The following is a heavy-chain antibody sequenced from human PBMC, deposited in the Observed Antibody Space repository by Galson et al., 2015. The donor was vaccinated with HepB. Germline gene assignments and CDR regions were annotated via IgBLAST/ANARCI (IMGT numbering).Heavy chain of an antibody. J-gene: IGHJ5*02. CDR3: AKDRGGHCGGDCYSSFDP. Sequence: SLRLSCAASGFTFSGYAMSWVRQAPGKGPEWVSAISGSGGITSYADSVKGRFTISRDNSKNTLYLQMNSLRAEDTAVYYCAKDRGGHCGGDCYSSFDPWGQGTLVTVSS. V-gene: IGHV3-23*01. CDR1: GFTFSGYA. CDR2: ISGSGGIT. D-gene: IGHD2-21*02.